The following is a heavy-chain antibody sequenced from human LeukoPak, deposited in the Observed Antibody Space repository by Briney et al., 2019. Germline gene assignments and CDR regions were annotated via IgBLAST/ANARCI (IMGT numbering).Heavy chain of an antibody. D-gene: IGHD2-21*02. CDR3: ASDAPGLLGY. J-gene: IGHJ4*02. CDR2: IHYSGET. CDR1: GFSISRGFY. Sequence: SETLSLTCSVSGFSISRGFYWGWIRPPPGKGLEWIGNIHYSGETYFNPSLKSRLTMSVDTSKNKFSLNLSSVTAADTAIYYCASDAPGLLGYWGQGTLVTVSS. V-gene: IGHV4-38-2*02.